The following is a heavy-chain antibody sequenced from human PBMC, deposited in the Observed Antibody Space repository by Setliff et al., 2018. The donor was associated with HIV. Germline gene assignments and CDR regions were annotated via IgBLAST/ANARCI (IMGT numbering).Heavy chain of an antibody. CDR3: ATTRGSSYGTLAGLDY. CDR1: GASIRSQY. V-gene: IGHV4-59*11. CDR2: ISYSGST. D-gene: IGHD5-18*01. Sequence: SETLSLTCTVSGASIRSQYWHWIRKPPGKGLEWNGYISYSGSTNYHPSLESRVAMSVDTFKQQFYLEVRSVTAADTAVYYCATTRGSSYGTLAGLDYWGRGSLVTVSS. J-gene: IGHJ4*01.